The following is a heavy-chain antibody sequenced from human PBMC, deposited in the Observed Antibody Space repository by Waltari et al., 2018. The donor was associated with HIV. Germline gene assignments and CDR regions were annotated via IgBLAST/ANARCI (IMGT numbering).Heavy chain of an antibody. CDR1: GFTVRDTY. J-gene: IGHJ3*02. V-gene: IGHV3-53*01. Sequence: EVGLVESGGGLIQPGGSLRLSCIVSGFTVRDTYMTWVRQAQGKGLEWVSVIYADDSTFYADSVKGRFIISRDYSKNTLYLQMSSLRADDSAVYFCARGSFSSGGGAFDIWGLGAKVSVSS. D-gene: IGHD2-15*01. CDR3: ARGSFSSGGGAFDI. CDR2: IYADDST.